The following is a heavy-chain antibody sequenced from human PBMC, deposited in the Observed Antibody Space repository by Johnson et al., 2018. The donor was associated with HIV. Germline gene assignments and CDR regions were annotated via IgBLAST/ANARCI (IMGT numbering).Heavy chain of an antibody. CDR1: GFTFSSYG. J-gene: IGHJ3*01. V-gene: IGHV3-30*02. CDR3: AKDPNSSSWLRDAFDF. CDR2: IWHDGRDV. D-gene: IGHD6-13*01. Sequence: QVQLVESGGGVVQPGGSLRLSCAASGFTFSSYGIHWVRQAPGKGLEWVAFIWHDGRDVYYADSVKGRFTISRDTSKSTVYLQLSSLRVEDTAVYYCAKDPNSSSWLRDAFDFWGQGTVVTVSS.